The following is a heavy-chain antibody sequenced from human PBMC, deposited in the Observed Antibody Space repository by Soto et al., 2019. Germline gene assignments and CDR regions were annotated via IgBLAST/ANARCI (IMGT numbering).Heavy chain of an antibody. CDR3: ARVFSSGSGWMDSFDF. CDR1: SGSISSGNW. CDR2: KYYTGAT. V-gene: IGHV4-4*02. J-gene: IGHJ4*02. D-gene: IGHD6-25*01. Sequence: QVQLQESGPGLVESSGTLSLTCEVSSGSISSGNWCSWVRQPPGKRLERIGEKYYTGATNYNPSLKCRVTMTIDNSRDQCSLNLRSAAAADPAVYYCARVFSSGSGWMDSFDFWGQGILVSVSS.